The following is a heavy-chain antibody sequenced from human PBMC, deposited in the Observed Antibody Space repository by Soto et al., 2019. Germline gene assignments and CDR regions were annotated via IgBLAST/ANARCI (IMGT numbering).Heavy chain of an antibody. CDR2: IYYRGNT. CDR3: ARLEGLATISYYFDY. Sequence: QLQLQESGPGLVKPSETLSLTCSVSGDSINSDSYYWGWIRQPPGKGLEWIGSIYYRGNTYYNPSLKTRVNISLDKSKSQFSLKLNSVTAADSAVYFCARLEGLATISYYFDYWGQGTLVTVSS. D-gene: IGHD3-9*01. CDR1: GDSINSDSYY. V-gene: IGHV4-39*01. J-gene: IGHJ4*02.